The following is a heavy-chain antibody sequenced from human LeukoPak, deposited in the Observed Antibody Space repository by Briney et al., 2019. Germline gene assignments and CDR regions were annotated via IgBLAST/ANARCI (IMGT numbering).Heavy chain of an antibody. CDR2: IYASGST. V-gene: IGHV4-61*02. CDR1: GGSINSGDYY. D-gene: IGHD3-22*01. CDR3: ARGDYYYDSSGYHY. Sequence: SETLSLTCTVSGGSINSGDYYWNWIRQPAGKGPEWIGRIYASGSTNYNPSLESRVTISADTTKNQFSLKLSSVTAADTAVYYCARGDYYYDSSGYHYWGQGTLVTVSS. J-gene: IGHJ4*02.